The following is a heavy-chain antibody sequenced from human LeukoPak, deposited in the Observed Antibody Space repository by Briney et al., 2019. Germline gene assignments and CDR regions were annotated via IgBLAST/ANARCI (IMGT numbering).Heavy chain of an antibody. CDR3: AKERKVTTRAFDY. D-gene: IGHD4-17*01. Sequence: GRSLRLSCAASGFTFSSYGMHWFRQAPGKGLEWGAVIWYDGSNKYYADSVKGRFTISRDNSKNTLYLKMNSMRAEDTAVYYCAKERKVTTRAFDYWGQGTLVTVSS. CDR1: GFTFSSYG. J-gene: IGHJ4*02. V-gene: IGHV3-33*06. CDR2: IWYDGSNK.